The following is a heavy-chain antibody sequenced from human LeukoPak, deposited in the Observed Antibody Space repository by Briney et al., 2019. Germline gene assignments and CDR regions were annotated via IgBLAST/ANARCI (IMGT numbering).Heavy chain of an antibody. D-gene: IGHD6-25*01. CDR1: GYTFTGYY. CDR2: INPNSGGT. J-gene: IGHJ3*02. CDR3: ARVGTGSWFGAFDI. V-gene: IGHV1-2*06. Sequence: ASVKVSCKASGYTFTGYYMHWVRQAPGQGLEWMGRINPNSGGTNYAQKFQGRVTITRDTSISTAYMELGRLRSDDTAVYYCARVGTGSWFGAFDIWGQGTMVTVSS.